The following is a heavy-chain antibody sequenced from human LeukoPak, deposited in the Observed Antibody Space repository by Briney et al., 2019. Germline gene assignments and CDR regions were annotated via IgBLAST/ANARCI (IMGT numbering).Heavy chain of an antibody. V-gene: IGHV1-18*01. J-gene: IGHJ4*02. CDR2: ISAYNGNT. D-gene: IGHD3-22*01. CDR3: ASGAYYYDSSGYYYGPFDY. Sequence: ASVKVSCKASGYTFTSCGISWVRQAPGQGLEWMGWISAYNGNTNYAQKLQGRVTMTTDTSTSTAYMGLRSLRSDDTAVYYCASGAYYYDSSGYYYGPFDYWGQGTLVTVSS. CDR1: GYTFTSCG.